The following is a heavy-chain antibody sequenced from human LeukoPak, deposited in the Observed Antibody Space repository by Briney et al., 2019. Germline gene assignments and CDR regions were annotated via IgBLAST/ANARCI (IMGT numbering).Heavy chain of an antibody. J-gene: IGHJ4*02. CDR1: GYTFTNYG. CDR3: ARRDYSGSYSY. D-gene: IGHD1-26*01. CDR2: INPNSGST. Sequence: ASVKVSCKASGYTFTNYGISWVRQAPGQGLEWMGWINPNSGSTNYAQKFQGRVTMTRDTSISTAYMELSRLRSDDTAVYYCARRDYSGSYSYWGQGTLVTVSS. V-gene: IGHV1-2*02.